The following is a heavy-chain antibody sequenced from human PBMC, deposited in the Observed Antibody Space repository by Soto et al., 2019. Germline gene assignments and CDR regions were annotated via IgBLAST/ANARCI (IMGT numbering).Heavy chain of an antibody. CDR2: ISYDGSNK. Sequence: PGGSLRLSCAASGFTFSSYAMHWVRQAPGKGLEWVAVISYDGSNKYYADSVKGRFTISRDNSKNTLYLQMNSLRAEDTAVYYYARDADILTGSDAFDIWGQGTMVTVSS. D-gene: IGHD3-9*01. J-gene: IGHJ3*02. CDR1: GFTFSSYA. CDR3: ARDADILTGSDAFDI. V-gene: IGHV3-33*05.